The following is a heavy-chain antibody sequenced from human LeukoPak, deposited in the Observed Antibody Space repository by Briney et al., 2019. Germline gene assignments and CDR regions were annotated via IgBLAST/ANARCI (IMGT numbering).Heavy chain of an antibody. D-gene: IGHD6-19*01. V-gene: IGHV3-7*01. CDR1: GFTFSSYW. CDR3: ARVTRRPSSGWYTGGAPIAYYYYYMDV. J-gene: IGHJ6*03. CDR2: IKQDGSEK. Sequence: GGSLRLSCATSGFTFSSYWMSWVRQAPGKGLEWVANIKQDGSEKYYVDSVKGRFTISRDNAKNSLYLQMNSLRAEDTAVYYCARVTRRPSSGWYTGGAPIAYYYYYMDVWGKGTTVTISS.